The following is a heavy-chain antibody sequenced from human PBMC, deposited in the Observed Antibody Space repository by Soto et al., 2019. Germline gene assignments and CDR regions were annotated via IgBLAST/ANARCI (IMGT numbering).Heavy chain of an antibody. CDR2: ISFDGRNS. Sequence: GGSLRLFCAASGFTFNNYGMHWVRQAPGKGLEWVVVISFDGRNSFFFDFVKGRFTISRDNSRNTLYLDMTSLRPEDTAIYYCVKQTGSGSYYNAGSGGHFDSWGQGILVTVS. V-gene: IGHV3-30*18. CDR3: VKQTGSGSYYNAGSGGHFDS. D-gene: IGHD3-10*01. J-gene: IGHJ4*02. CDR1: GFTFNNYG.